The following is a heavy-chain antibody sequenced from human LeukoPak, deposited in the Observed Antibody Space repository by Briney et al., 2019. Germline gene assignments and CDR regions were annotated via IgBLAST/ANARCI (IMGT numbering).Heavy chain of an antibody. CDR1: GFTFSSYG. Sequence: GGSLRLSCAASGFTFSSYGMHWARQAPGKGLEWVAVIWYDGSNKYYADSVKGRFTISRDNSKNTLYLQMNSLRAEDTAVYYCAKDQGIARYFDLWGRGTLVTVSS. V-gene: IGHV3-33*06. CDR3: AKDQGIARYFDL. J-gene: IGHJ2*01. CDR2: IWYDGSNK.